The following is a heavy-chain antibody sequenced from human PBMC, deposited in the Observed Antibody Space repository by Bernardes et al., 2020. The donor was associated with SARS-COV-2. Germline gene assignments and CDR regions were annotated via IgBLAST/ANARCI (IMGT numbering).Heavy chain of an antibody. V-gene: IGHV3-48*02. CDR1: GFSFGRSS. Sequence: GGTLRLSCAASGFSFGRSSMNWVRKGPGKGLEWVAYISSGSSTIYYADSVRGRFTISRDNAKNSLFLQMNSLRNEDTAVYYCARSQWLVHGLDVWGQGSPVTVSS. CDR2: ISSGSSTI. CDR3: ARSQWLVHGLDV. D-gene: IGHD6-19*01. J-gene: IGHJ6*02.